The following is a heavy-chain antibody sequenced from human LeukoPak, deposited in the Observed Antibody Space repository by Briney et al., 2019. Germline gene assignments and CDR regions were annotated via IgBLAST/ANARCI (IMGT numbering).Heavy chain of an antibody. Sequence: SETLSLTCAVYGGSFSGHYWTWIRQAPGKGLERIWESTHTGSTNYNPSLKSRVTISVDTSKNQFSLKLTSVSAADTAVYHCARGRTGAAALDFWGPGTLVTVSS. D-gene: IGHD2-2*01. J-gene: IGHJ4*02. CDR2: STHTGST. CDR1: GGSFSGHY. V-gene: IGHV4-34*01. CDR3: ARGRTGAAALDF.